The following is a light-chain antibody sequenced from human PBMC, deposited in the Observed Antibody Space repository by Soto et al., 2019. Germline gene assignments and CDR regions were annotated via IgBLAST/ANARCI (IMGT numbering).Light chain of an antibody. V-gene: IGKV1-39*01. CDR2: AAS. Sequence: DIQMTRSPSSLSAFVGDRVTMTCRASQSIGTFLSWYQQKSGRAPKLLIYAASSLQIGVPSRFSGSGSGTNFTLTISSLQPEDFATYFCQQNYDTPITFGQGTRLEI. CDR1: QSIGTF. CDR3: QQNYDTPIT. J-gene: IGKJ5*01.